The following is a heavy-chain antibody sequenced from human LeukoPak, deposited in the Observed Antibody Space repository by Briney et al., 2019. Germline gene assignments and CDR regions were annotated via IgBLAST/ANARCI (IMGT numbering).Heavy chain of an antibody. D-gene: IGHD4-17*01. V-gene: IGHV3-21*01. CDR1: GFTFSSYS. Sequence: GGSLRLSCAASGFTFSSYSMNWVRQPPGKGLEWVSSISSSSSYVYYADQVKGRFTITRDNAKNSLYLQMNSLRAEDTAVYYCARDNRDYGDYVTAFDYWGQGTLVTVSS. J-gene: IGHJ4*02. CDR2: ISSSSSYV. CDR3: ARDNRDYGDYVTAFDY.